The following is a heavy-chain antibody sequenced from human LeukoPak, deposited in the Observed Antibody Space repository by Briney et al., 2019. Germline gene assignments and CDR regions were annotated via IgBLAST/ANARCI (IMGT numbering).Heavy chain of an antibody. CDR2: IMPVLDTG. CDR1: GGSFRRYA. CDR3: AARDIGNDLLSYHAMDV. J-gene: IGHJ6*04. Sequence: SVKVSCKASGGSFRRYAFAWVRQAPGQGLEWMGGIMPVLDTGSYAQGFQGRVTITADRSTSTAYMELRSLRPEDTALYYCAARDIGNDLLSYHAMDVWGNGTTVTVSS. D-gene: IGHD1-1*01. V-gene: IGHV1-69*06.